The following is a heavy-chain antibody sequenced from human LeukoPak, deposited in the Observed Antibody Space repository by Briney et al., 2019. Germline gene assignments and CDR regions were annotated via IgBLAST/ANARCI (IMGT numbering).Heavy chain of an antibody. CDR3: ASAVGEGEMATINDWFDP. CDR1: GGTFSSYA. J-gene: IGHJ5*02. Sequence: ASVKVSCKASGGTFSSYAISWVRQAPGHGLEWMGRIIPIFGIANYAQKFQARDTITADKSTSKAYMELSSLRSEDTAVYYCASAVGEGEMATINDWFDPWGQGTLVTVSS. V-gene: IGHV1-69*04. CDR2: IIPIFGIA. D-gene: IGHD5-24*01.